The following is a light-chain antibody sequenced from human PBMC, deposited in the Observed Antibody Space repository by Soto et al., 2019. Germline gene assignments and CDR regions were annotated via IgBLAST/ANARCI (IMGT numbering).Light chain of an antibody. Sequence: EIVLTQSPGTLSLSPGERATLSCRASQSVTINYLAWYQQKPGQAPRLLIYGASTRATGIPDRFTGSGSGTDFTLTISRLEPEDFAVYFCQQDGSSPFTFGPGTKVDIK. V-gene: IGKV3-20*01. CDR3: QQDGSSPFT. CDR1: QSVTINY. J-gene: IGKJ3*01. CDR2: GAS.